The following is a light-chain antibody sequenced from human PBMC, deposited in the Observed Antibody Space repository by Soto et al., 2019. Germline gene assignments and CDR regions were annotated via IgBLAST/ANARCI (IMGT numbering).Light chain of an antibody. CDR1: QSVSST. J-gene: IGKJ1*01. CDR3: QQYSTWLWT. Sequence: EIVMTQSPATLSVSPGERATLSCRASQSVSSTLAWYQQKPGQAPRLLMYGVSTRATGVPARFSGSGSGTEFTLTISSLQSEDFAVYYCQQYSTWLWTFGQGTKVEIQ. V-gene: IGKV3D-15*01. CDR2: GVS.